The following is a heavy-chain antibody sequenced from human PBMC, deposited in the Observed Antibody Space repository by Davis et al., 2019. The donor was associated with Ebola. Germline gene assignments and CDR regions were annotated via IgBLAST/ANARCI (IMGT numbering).Heavy chain of an antibody. J-gene: IGHJ4*02. CDR3: AQQLGDYGGNALRY. CDR2: ISNDGSNK. Sequence: GGSLRLSCAASGFTLSSYGMHWVRQAPGKGLEWVAAISNDGSNKYYADSVKGRFTISRDDAKKSLYLQMDSLRAEDTAVYYCAQQLGDYGGNALRYWGQGTLVTVSS. D-gene: IGHD4-23*01. V-gene: IGHV3-30*03. CDR1: GFTLSSYG.